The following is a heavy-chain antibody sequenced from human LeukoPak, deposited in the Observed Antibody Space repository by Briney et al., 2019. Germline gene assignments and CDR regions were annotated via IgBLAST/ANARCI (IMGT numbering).Heavy chain of an antibody. Sequence: SETLSLTCAVYGGSFSGYYWSWIRQPPGKGLEWIGEINHSGSTNYNPSLKSRVTISVDTSKNQFSLKLSSVTAADTAVYYCARETGFLEWQNWFDPWGQGTLVTVSS. D-gene: IGHD3-3*01. CDR1: GGSFSGYY. CDR2: INHSGST. V-gene: IGHV4-34*01. J-gene: IGHJ5*02. CDR3: ARETGFLEWQNWFDP.